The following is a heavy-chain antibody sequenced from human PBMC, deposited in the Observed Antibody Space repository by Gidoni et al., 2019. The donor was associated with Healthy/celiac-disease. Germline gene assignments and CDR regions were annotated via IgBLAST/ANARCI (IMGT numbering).Heavy chain of an antibody. D-gene: IGHD6-19*01. Sequence: EVQLVESGGGLVQSGRSLRLSCAASGFTFDDYAMHWVRQAPGKGLEWVSGITGNSGRTKYADSVKGLFSISRDNAKNSLYLQMNSLRAEDTAFYYCAKGDEVAGQGYYFDFWGQGTLVTVSS. CDR3: AKGDEVAGQGYYFDF. J-gene: IGHJ4*02. CDR1: GFTFDDYA. V-gene: IGHV3-9*01. CDR2: ITGNSGRT.